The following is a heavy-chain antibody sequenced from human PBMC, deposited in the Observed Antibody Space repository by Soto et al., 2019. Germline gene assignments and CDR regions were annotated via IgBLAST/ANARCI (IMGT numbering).Heavy chain of an antibody. V-gene: IGHV4-34*01. J-gene: IGHJ3*01. Sequence: QMQLQQWGAGLLKPSETLSLTCAVYGGPFSDYYWSWIRQPPGTGLEWIGEINHRGSTHDNPSLKSRVTLSVATSKSQFSLKLSSVTAADTAVYYCARVERGTRTTVVDSFDLWGQGTMVTVSS. D-gene: IGHD1-1*01. CDR1: GGPFSDYY. CDR3: ARVERGTRTTVVDSFDL. CDR2: INHRGST.